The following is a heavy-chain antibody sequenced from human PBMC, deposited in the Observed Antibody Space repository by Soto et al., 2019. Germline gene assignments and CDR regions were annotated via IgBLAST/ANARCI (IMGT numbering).Heavy chain of an antibody. J-gene: IGHJ4*02. CDR2: INQDGSEK. CDR1: GFTFSTYW. V-gene: IGHV3-7*01. CDR3: SRSLNS. Sequence: GGSLRLSCAASGFTFSTYWMDWVRQTPGKGLEWVANINQDGSEKNYVDSVKGRFTIYRDNAKNSLYLQMSSLTAEDSALYYCSRSLNSWGQGTLVTVPS.